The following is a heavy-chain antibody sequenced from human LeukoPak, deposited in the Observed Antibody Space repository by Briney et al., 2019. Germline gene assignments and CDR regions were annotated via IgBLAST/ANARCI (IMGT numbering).Heavy chain of an antibody. J-gene: IGHJ4*02. CDR2: FDPEDGET. Sequence: ASVKVSCKVSGYTLTELSMHWVRQAPGKGLEWMGGFDPEDGETIYAQKFQGRVTMTEDTSTDTAYMELSSMRCEDTAVYYCATDPLEQWLSLGYWGQGTLVTVSS. CDR1: GYTLTELS. V-gene: IGHV1-24*01. CDR3: ATDPLEQWLSLGY. D-gene: IGHD6-19*01.